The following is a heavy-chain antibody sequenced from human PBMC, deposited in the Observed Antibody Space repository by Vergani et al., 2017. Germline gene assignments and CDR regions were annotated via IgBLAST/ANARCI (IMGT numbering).Heavy chain of an antibody. CDR3: ARDYGGNTGILDY. J-gene: IGHJ4*02. Sequence: QVQLQQWGAGLLKPSETLSLTCAVYGGSFTGNYWTWIRQPPGKGLEWIGEINHSGSIQYNPSLKSRVTISVDTSKNQFSLKLSSVTAADTAVYYCARDYGGNTGILDYWGQGTLVTVSS. V-gene: IGHV4-34*01. CDR1: GGSFTGNY. CDR2: INHSGSI. D-gene: IGHD4-23*01.